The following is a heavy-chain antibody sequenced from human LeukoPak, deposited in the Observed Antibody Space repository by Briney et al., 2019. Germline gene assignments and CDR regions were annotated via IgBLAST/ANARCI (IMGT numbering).Heavy chain of an antibody. J-gene: IGHJ4*02. V-gene: IGHV4-39*01. CDR1: GGSISSSSYY. Sequence: KPSETLSLTCTVSGGSISSSSYYWGWIRQPPGKGLEWIGSIYYSGSTYYNPSLKSRVTISVDTSKNQFSLKLSSVTAADTAVYYCASGRLTNKLGYCSSTSCYTSQTLIYWGQGTLVTVSS. CDR2: IYYSGST. CDR3: ASGRLTNKLGYCSSTSCYTSQTLIY. D-gene: IGHD2-2*02.